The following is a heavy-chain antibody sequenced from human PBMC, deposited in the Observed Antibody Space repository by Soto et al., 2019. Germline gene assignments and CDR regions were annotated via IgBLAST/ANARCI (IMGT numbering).Heavy chain of an antibody. CDR3: ARTAPPEVTDALVY. Sequence: QVQLVQSGAEVKKPGSSVKVSCKASGGTFSSYAISWVRQAPGQGVEWMGGIIPIFGTANYAQNFPGRVTITADESTSSAYTAVSRLRSEDTAVYYCARTAPPEVTDALVYWGQGTLVTVSS. D-gene: IGHD2-21*02. CDR2: IIPIFGTA. CDR1: GGTFSSYA. V-gene: IGHV1-69*12. J-gene: IGHJ4*02.